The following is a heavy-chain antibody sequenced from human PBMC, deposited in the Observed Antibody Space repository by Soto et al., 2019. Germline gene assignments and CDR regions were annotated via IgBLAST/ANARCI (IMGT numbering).Heavy chain of an antibody. V-gene: IGHV1-8*01. D-gene: IGHD4-17*01. CDR1: GYTFTSHD. CDR3: ARWDYGVYARFDY. J-gene: IGHJ4*02. Sequence: QVQLVQSGTEVKKPGASVKVSCKASGYTFTSHDINWVRQATGQGLEWMGWMNPNSGNTGYAQKFPGRVTMTRNTSISTAYMELSSLRSEDTAVYYCARWDYGVYARFDYWGQGTLVTVSS. CDR2: MNPNSGNT.